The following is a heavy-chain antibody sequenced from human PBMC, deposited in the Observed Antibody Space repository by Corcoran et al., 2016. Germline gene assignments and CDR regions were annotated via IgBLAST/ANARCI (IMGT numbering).Heavy chain of an antibody. D-gene: IGHD3-22*01. CDR1: GYTFTSYY. V-gene: IGHV1-2*02. J-gene: IGHJ4*02. Sequence: QVQLVQSGAEVKKPGASVKVSCKTSGYTFTSYYMHWVRQAPGQGLEWMGWINPNSGGTNYAQKFQGRVTMTRDTSISTADMELRRMRSDDTAVDYCARVSSGDSSGYYDFWGQGTLVTVSS. CDR3: ARVSSGDSSGYYDF. CDR2: INPNSGGT.